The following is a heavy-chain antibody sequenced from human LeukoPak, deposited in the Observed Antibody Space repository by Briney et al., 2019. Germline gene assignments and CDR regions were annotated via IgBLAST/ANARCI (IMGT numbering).Heavy chain of an antibody. CDR2: MNPNSGNT. CDR1: GYTFTSYD. V-gene: IGHV1-8*01. CDR3: ARGFTTMVRGVIDPGFDY. Sequence: GASVTVSCKASGYTFTSYDINWVRQAPGQGLEWMGWMNPNSGNTGYAQKFQGRVTMTRNTSISTAYMELSSLRSEDTAVYYCARGFTTMVRGVIDPGFDYWGQGTLVTVSS. J-gene: IGHJ4*02. D-gene: IGHD3-10*01.